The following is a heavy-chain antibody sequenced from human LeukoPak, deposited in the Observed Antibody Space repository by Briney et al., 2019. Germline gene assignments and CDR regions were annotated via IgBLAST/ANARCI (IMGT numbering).Heavy chain of an antibody. CDR2: ISSNGGST. V-gene: IGHV3-64D*06. CDR3: VKDRWQSLPYYFDY. Sequence: GGSLRLSCSASGFTFSSYALHWVRQAPGKGLEYVSSISSNGGSTYYADSVKGRFTISRDNSKNTLYLQMSSLKPEDTAVFYCVKDRWQSLPYYFDYWGQGTQVIVSS. J-gene: IGHJ4*02. D-gene: IGHD6-13*01. CDR1: GFTFSSYA.